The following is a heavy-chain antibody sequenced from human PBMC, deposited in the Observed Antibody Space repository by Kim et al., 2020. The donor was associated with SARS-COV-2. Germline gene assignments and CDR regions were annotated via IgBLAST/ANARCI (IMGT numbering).Heavy chain of an antibody. Sequence: GGSLRLSCAASGFTFSSYGMHWVRQAPGKGLEWVAVIWYDGSNKYYADSVKGRFTISRDNSKNTLYLQMNSLRAEDTAVYYCARDARSYMARGYYYGMDVWRRGTTVTVSS. CDR3: ARDARSYMARGYYYGMDV. J-gene: IGHJ6*02. CDR2: IWYDGSNK. CDR1: GFTFSSYG. V-gene: IGHV3-33*01. D-gene: IGHD2-2*02.